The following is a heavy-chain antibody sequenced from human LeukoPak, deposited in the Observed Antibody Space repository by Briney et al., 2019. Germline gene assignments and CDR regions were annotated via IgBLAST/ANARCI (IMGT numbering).Heavy chain of an antibody. CDR1: GYTFTSYD. Sequence: ASVKVSCKASGYTFTSYDINWVRQATGQGLEWMGWMNPNSGNTGYAQKFQGRVTMTRDMSTSTVYMELSSLRSEDTAVYYCARDRKIAVAGMRSWFDPWGQGTLVTVSS. CDR3: ARDRKIAVAGMRSWFDP. D-gene: IGHD6-19*01. J-gene: IGHJ5*02. CDR2: MNPNSGNT. V-gene: IGHV1-8*01.